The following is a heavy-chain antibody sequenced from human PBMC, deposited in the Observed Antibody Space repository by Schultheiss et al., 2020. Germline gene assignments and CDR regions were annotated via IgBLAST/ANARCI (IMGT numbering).Heavy chain of an antibody. J-gene: IGHJ4*02. D-gene: IGHD3-22*01. V-gene: IGHV2-5*02. CDR2: INWDDDK. CDR3: AHHQYYYDSSPLDY. CDR1: GFSLSTSGVG. Sequence: SGPTLVKPTQTLTLTCTFSGFSLSTSGVGVGWIRQPPGKALEWLSRINWDDDKRYSPSLKSRLTITKDTSKNQVVLTMTNMDPVDTATYYCAHHQYYYDSSPLDYWGQGTLVTVSS.